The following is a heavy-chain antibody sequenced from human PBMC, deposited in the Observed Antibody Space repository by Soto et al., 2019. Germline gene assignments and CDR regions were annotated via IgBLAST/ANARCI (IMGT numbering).Heavy chain of an antibody. Sequence: GESLKISCKGSGYSFTSYWIGWVRQMPGKGLEWMGIIYPGDSDTRYSPSFQGQVTISADKSISTAYLQWSSLKASDTAMYYCARHIGRATIKFAGMDVWGQGTTVPVSS. J-gene: IGHJ6*02. V-gene: IGHV5-51*01. CDR3: ARHIGRATIKFAGMDV. D-gene: IGHD4-4*01. CDR1: GYSFTSYW. CDR2: IYPGDSDT.